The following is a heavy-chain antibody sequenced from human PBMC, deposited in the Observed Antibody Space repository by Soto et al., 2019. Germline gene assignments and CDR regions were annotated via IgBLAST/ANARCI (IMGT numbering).Heavy chain of an antibody. D-gene: IGHD3-9*01. CDR1: GFTFSSYA. V-gene: IGHV3-23*01. J-gene: IGHJ5*02. CDR3: AKEHSPYSDILYGYYNNWFHP. CDR2: ISGSGGST. Sequence: EVQLLESGGGLVQPGGSLRLSYAASGFTFSSYAMSWVRQAPGKGLEWVSAISGSGGSTYYADSVKGRFTISRDNSKNTLYPTMNRLSDEDTDVYYCAKEHSPYSDILYGYYNNWFHPGRQGTLIAV.